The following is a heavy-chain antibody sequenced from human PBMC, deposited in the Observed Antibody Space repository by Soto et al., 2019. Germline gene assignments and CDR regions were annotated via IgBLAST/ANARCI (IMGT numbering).Heavy chain of an antibody. CDR3: ARGRYGDY. V-gene: IGHV1-18*01. J-gene: IGHJ4*02. CDR2: ISAHNGNT. Sequence: QVHLVQSGAEVKKPGASVKVSCKGSGYTFTSDGITWVRQAHGPGLGWMGWISAHNGNTDYAQKLQGKVTVTRDPSTSTAYMELRSQRSDDTAVYYFARGRYGDYWGQGALVTVSS. D-gene: IGHD1-1*01. CDR1: GYTFTSDG.